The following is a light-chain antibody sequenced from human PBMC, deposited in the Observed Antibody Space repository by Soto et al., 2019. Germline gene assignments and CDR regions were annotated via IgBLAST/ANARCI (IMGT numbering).Light chain of an antibody. J-gene: IGKJ1*01. CDR3: QDYGGSPPT. CDR2: AAS. Sequence: EIVLTQSPGTLSLSPGERVTLSCRASQSVSDNFLAWYQQRPGQSPRLLISAASRRATGIPDRFSGSGSGTDFTLIISRLEPEDFAVYFCQDYGGSPPTFGQGTKVDIK. V-gene: IGKV3-20*01. CDR1: QSVSDNF.